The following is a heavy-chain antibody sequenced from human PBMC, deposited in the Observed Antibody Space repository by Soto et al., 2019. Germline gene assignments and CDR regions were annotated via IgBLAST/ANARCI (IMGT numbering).Heavy chain of an antibody. D-gene: IGHD2-15*01. V-gene: IGHV1-18*01. CDR1: GYTFTSYG. J-gene: IGHJ5*02. Sequence: ASVKVSCKASGYTFTSYGISWVRQAPGQGLEWMGWISAYNGNTNYAQKLQGRVTMTTDTSTSTAYMELRSLRSDDTAVYYCARLVVVAAIGWWFDPWGQGTLVTVSS. CDR2: ISAYNGNT. CDR3: ARLVVVAAIGWWFDP.